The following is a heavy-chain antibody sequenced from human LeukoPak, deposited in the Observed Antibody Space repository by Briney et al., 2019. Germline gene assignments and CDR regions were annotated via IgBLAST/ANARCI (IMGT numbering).Heavy chain of an antibody. J-gene: IGHJ4*02. CDR1: GYTFTNYG. D-gene: IGHD2-2*01. CDR3: ARVGEYCTGISCLDY. Sequence: APVKVSCKASGYTFTNYGISWVRQAPGQGLEWMGWISAYNGDTSYAQKLQGRVTMTTDTSTSTAYMELGSLGSDDTAVYYCARVGEYCTGISCLDYWSQETLVTVSS. CDR2: ISAYNGDT. V-gene: IGHV1-18*01.